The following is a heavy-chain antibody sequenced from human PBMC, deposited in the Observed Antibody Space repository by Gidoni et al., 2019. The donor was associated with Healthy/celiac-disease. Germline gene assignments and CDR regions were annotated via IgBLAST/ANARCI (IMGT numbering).Heavy chain of an antibody. CDR3: ARHSGDYGDYYDY. Sequence: QLRLQESSPGLVTPSAALSLTCTVSGRSLSSSSYYWGWIRQPPGKGLEWIWSIYYSGCTYYNTSLMSRVTISGDTAKNQFSLKLSSVTAADTAVYYCARHSGDYGDYYDYWGQGTLVTVSS. J-gene: IGHJ4*02. CDR2: IYYSGCT. D-gene: IGHD4-17*01. CDR1: GRSLSSSSYY. V-gene: IGHV4-39*01.